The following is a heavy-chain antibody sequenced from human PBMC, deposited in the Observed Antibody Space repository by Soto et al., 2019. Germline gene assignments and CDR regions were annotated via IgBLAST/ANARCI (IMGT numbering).Heavy chain of an antibody. CDR2: ISTDASST. Sequence: EVQLVESGGGLVQPGGSLRLSCAASGFTFSSYWMHWVRQAPGKGLVWVSSISTDASSTSYADPVKGRFTISRDNAKNPLYLQMNSVRAEDTAVYYRARLPNKSPQNWGQGTLVIVSP. J-gene: IGHJ1*01. V-gene: IGHV3-74*01. CDR3: ARLPNKSPQN. CDR1: GFTFSSYW.